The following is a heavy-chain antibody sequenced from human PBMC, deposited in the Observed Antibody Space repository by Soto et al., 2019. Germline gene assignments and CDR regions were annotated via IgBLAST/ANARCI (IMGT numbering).Heavy chain of an antibody. Sequence: XSGEVSCKASGYTFTGYYMHWVRQAPGQGLEWMGWINPNSGGTNYAQKFQGRVTMTRDTSISTAYMELSRLRSDDTAVYYCARAVLRFLEWPQYDYWGQGTLVTVSS. CDR2: INPNSGGT. CDR1: GYTFTGYY. J-gene: IGHJ4*02. CDR3: ARAVLRFLEWPQYDY. D-gene: IGHD3-3*01. V-gene: IGHV1-2*02.